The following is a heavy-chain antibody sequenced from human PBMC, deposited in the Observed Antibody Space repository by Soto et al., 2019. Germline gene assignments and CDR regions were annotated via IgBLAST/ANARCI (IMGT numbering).Heavy chain of an antibody. CDR1: GDSISSGDYY. D-gene: IGHD6-6*01. J-gene: IGHJ3*02. V-gene: IGHV4-30-4*01. CDR2: IYYSGST. CDR3: SSERSPFVNKASDI. Sequence: SETLSITCTVSGDSISSGDYYWSWIRQPPGKGLEWIGYIYYSGSTYYNPSLKSRVTISVDTSKNQFSLKLSSVTAADTAVYYFSSERSPFVNKASDIWGKGTMVT.